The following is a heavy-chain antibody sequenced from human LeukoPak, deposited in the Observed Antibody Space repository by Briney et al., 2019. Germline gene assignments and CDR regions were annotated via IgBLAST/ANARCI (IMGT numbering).Heavy chain of an antibody. CDR1: GFTFSNYA. CDR3: ARNPSRRPIDY. J-gene: IGHJ4*01. Sequence: GGSLRLSCAASGFTFSNYATGWVRQAPRKGLEWVSVIGPGDDTHYADSVKGRFSISRDNSKSTLFLQMNSLRAEDTAVYYCARNPSRRPIDYWGQGTLVTVSS. CDR2: IGPGDDT. D-gene: IGHD6-6*01. V-gene: IGHV3-23*01.